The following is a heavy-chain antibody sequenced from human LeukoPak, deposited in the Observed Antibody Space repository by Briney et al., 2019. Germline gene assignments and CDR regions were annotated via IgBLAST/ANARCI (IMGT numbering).Heavy chain of an antibody. V-gene: IGHV3-23*01. CDR1: GFTFSSYA. J-gene: IGHJ4*02. CDR2: ISGSGDST. D-gene: IGHD2-2*01. CDR3: AKPEGVVPAAAFDY. Sequence: PGGSLRLSCAASGFTFSSYAMSWARQAPGKGLEWVSAISGSGDSTYYADSVKGRFTISRDNSKNTLYLQMNSLRAEDTAVYYCAKPEGVVPAAAFDYWGQGTLVTVSS.